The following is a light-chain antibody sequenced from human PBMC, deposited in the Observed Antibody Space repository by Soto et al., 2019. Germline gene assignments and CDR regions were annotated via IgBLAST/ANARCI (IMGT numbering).Light chain of an antibody. Sequence: EIVLMQSPGTLSLSPGERATLSCRASQRVSSGYLAWYQQKPGHAPRLLIYGASSRATGIPDRFSGSGSGTDFTLTISRLDPEEFAVYYLEQYGSSPYTFGQGSKLVIK. CDR2: GAS. V-gene: IGKV3-20*01. CDR3: EQYGSSPYT. J-gene: IGKJ2*01. CDR1: QRVSSGY.